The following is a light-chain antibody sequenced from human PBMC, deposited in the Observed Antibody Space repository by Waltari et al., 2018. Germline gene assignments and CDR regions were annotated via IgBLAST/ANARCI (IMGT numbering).Light chain of an antibody. CDR1: SSDLNGYNY. CDR2: EVS. V-gene: IGLV2-14*01. CDR3: TSYTSSTYPVV. J-gene: IGLJ2*01. Sequence: QSALTQPASVSGSPGQSITISCPGISSDLNGYNYVSWYQKYPGKAPKLIIYEVSNRPSGVSNRFSGSKSGNTASLSISGLQAEDEADYYCTSYTSSTYPVVFGGGTKLTVL.